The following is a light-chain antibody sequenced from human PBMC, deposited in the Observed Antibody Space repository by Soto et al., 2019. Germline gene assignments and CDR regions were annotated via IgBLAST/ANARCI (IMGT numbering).Light chain of an antibody. Sequence: DIQMTQSPSTLSASVGDRVTITCRASQSISSWLAWYQQKPGKAPKLLIYDASSLESGVSSMFSGSGSGTEFTLTISSLQPDDFATYYCQQYNSYSPLTFGGGTKVDIK. V-gene: IGKV1-5*01. J-gene: IGKJ4*01. CDR3: QQYNSYSPLT. CDR1: QSISSW. CDR2: DAS.